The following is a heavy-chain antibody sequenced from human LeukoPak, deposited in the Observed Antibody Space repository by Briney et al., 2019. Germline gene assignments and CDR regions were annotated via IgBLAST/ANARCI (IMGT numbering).Heavy chain of an antibody. J-gene: IGHJ6*02. Sequence: GGSLRLSCAASGFTFSDYYVSWIRQAPGKGLEWVSYISSSGSTIYYADSVKGRFTISRDNAKNSLYLQMNSLRAEDTAVYYCARVSPPSYYYYGMDVWGQGTTVTVSS. CDR1: GFTFSDYY. CDR3: ARVSPPSYYYYGMDV. V-gene: IGHV3-11*01. CDR2: ISSSGSTI.